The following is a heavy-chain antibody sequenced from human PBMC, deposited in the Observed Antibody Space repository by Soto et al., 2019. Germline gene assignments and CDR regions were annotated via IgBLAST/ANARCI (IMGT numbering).Heavy chain of an antibody. J-gene: IGHJ5*02. Sequence: SETLSLTCAVYGGSFSGYYWSWIRQPPGKGLEWIGEINHSGSTNYNPSLKSRVTISVDTSKNQFSLKRSSVTAADTAVYYCARGGGSSWPNWFDPWGQGTLVTVSS. CDR3: ARGGGSSWPNWFDP. V-gene: IGHV4-34*01. D-gene: IGHD6-13*01. CDR2: INHSGST. CDR1: GGSFSGYY.